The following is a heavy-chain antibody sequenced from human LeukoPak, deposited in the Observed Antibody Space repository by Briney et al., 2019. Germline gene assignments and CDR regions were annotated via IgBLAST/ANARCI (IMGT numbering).Heavy chain of an antibody. J-gene: IGHJ4*02. V-gene: IGHV1-2*06. CDR3: ARSYSYYYDSDIDY. Sequence: SVKVSCKASGYTFTGYYMHWVRQAPGQGLEWMGRINPNSGGTNYAQKFQGRVTMTRDTSISTAYMELSRLRSDDTAVYYCARSYSYYYDSDIDYWGQGTLVTVSS. CDR1: GYTFTGYY. D-gene: IGHD3-22*01. CDR2: INPNSGGT.